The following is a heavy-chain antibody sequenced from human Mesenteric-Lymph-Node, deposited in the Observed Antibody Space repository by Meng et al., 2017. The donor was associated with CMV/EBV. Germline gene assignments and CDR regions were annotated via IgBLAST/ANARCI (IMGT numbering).Heavy chain of an antibody. V-gene: IGHV3-23*01. CDR3: ASLRGWGGGHFDL. D-gene: IGHD4-23*01. CDR2: ISGSGGST. J-gene: IGHJ2*01. Sequence: CAASGFTFSSNAMSWVGQAQGKGLEWVSAISGSGGSTYYADSVKGRFTISRDNSKNTLYLQMNSLRAEDTAVYYCASLRGWGGGHFDLWGRGTLVTVSS. CDR1: GFTFSSNA.